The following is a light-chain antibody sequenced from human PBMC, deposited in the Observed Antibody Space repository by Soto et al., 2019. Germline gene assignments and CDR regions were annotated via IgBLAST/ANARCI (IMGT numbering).Light chain of an antibody. V-gene: IGLV2-14*03. CDR1: SSDVGGYNY. CDR2: DVT. Sequence: QSVLTQPASVSGSPGQSIAISCTGTSSDVGGYNYVSWYQQRPGKAPKLIIYDVTNRPSGVSDRFSGSKSANTASLPISGLQAEDEADYYCSSYTSGRNAVMFGGGTKLTVL. J-gene: IGLJ3*02. CDR3: SSYTSGRNAVM.